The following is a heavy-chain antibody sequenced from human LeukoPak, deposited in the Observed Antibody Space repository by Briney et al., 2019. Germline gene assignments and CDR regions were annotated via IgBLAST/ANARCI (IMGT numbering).Heavy chain of an antibody. J-gene: IGHJ2*01. CDR3: ARTSFGSGWLISWYFDL. CDR1: GGSISSYY. Sequence: PSETLSLTCTVSGGSISSYYWSWIRQPPGKGLEWIGYIYYSGSTNYNPSLKSRVTISVDTSKNQFSLKLSSVTAADTAVYYCARTSFGSGWLISWYFDLWGRGTLVTVSS. D-gene: IGHD6-19*01. CDR2: IYYSGST. V-gene: IGHV4-59*08.